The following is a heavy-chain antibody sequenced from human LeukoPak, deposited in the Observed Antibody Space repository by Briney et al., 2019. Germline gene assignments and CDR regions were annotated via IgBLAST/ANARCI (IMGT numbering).Heavy chain of an antibody. V-gene: IGHV3-53*01. CDR2: SYSGGSR. D-gene: IGHD3-22*01. J-gene: IGHJ4*02. Sequence: GGSLRLSCAASGFTVSSNYMSWVRQAPGKGLEWVSVSYSGGSRYYADSVKGRFTISRDNSKNTLHLQMNSLRAEDTAVYYCASPTYYYDSSGYLPLGYWGQGTLVTVSS. CDR1: GFTVSSNY. CDR3: ASPTYYYDSSGYLPLGY.